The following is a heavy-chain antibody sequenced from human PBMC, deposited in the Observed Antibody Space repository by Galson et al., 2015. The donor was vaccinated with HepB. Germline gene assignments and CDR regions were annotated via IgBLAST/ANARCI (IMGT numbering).Heavy chain of an antibody. D-gene: IGHD5-12*01. CDR3: ARGNSGYDLYYYYLDV. J-gene: IGHJ6*03. CDR2: IYYSGIT. CDR1: GGSISSGDYY. V-gene: IGHV4-31*03. Sequence: TLSLTCTVSGGSISSGDYYWSWIRQHPGKGLEWIGYIYYSGITYYNSSLKSRLTISVDTSKNHFSLKLSSVTAADTAVYYCARGNSGYDLYYYYLDVWGKGTTVTVSS.